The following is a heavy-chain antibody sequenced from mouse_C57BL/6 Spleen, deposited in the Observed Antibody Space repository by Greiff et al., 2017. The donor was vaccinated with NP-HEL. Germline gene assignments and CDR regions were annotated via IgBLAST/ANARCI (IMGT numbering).Heavy chain of an antibody. Sequence: EVQLQQSGPELVQPGASVKISCKASGYSFTGYYMNWVKQSPEKSLEWIGEINPSTGGTTYNQKFKAKATLTVDKSSSTAYMQLKSLTAEDSAVYYWARKASYDGYLYGYVDVWGTGTTVTVSS. J-gene: IGHJ1*03. CDR2: INPSTGGT. V-gene: IGHV1-42*01. D-gene: IGHD2-3*01. CDR3: ARKASYDGYLYGYVDV. CDR1: GYSFTGYY.